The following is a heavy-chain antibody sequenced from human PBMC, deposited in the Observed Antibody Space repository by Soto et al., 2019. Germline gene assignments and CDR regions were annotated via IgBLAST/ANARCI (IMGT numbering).Heavy chain of an antibody. V-gene: IGHV4-4*07. CDR2: IYASGST. CDR3: ARDRVVAATGNNWFDP. D-gene: IGHD2-15*01. CDR1: GGSIRSYY. Sequence: QVQLQESGPGLVKPSETLSLTCTVSGGSIRSYYWSWIRQSAGKGLEWIGRIYASGSTNSNPSLKSRVTMSVDTSKNQISLKLISVTAADTAMYYCARDRVVAATGNNWFDPWGQGTLVTVSS. J-gene: IGHJ5*02.